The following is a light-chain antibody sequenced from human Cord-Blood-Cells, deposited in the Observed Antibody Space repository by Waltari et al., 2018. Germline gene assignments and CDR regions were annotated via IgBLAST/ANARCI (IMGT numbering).Light chain of an antibody. J-gene: IGLJ3*02. CDR1: SSDVGGYNY. CDR3: SSYTSISTWV. V-gene: IGLV2-14*01. Sequence: QSALTQPASVSGSPGQSITISCTGTSSDVGGYNYVSWYQQHPGKAPTLMIYDVSKRPSAVSNRFSGSKSGNTASLTIAGLQAEDEADYYCSSYTSISTWVFGGGTKLTVL. CDR2: DVS.